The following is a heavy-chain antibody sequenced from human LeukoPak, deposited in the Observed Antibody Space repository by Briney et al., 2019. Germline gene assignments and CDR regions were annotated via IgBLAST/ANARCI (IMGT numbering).Heavy chain of an antibody. J-gene: IGHJ4*02. CDR3: AREIAGSSGWYFDY. CDR2: ISYDGSNK. CDR1: GFTFSNFP. V-gene: IGHV3-30-3*01. D-gene: IGHD6-19*01. Sequence: GGSLRLSCAASGFTFSNFPMTWVRQAPGKGLEWVAVISYDGSNKYYADSVKGRFTISRDNSKNTLYLQMNSLRAEDTAVYYCAREIAGSSGWYFDYWGQGTLVTVSS.